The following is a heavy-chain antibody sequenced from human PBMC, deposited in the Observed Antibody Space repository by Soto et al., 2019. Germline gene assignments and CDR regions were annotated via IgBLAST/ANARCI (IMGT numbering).Heavy chain of an antibody. CDR2: ISYDVSTK. CDR3: GRGRGSYSFDY. Sequence: QVHLVESGGGVVQPGRSLRLSCAASGFTFSSYPMHWVRQAPGKGLEWVAIISYDVSTKYYAGSVKGRFTISRDNSKNTMYMQMNSLTAEDTDVYYCGRGRGSYSFDYWGQGTLVTVSS. D-gene: IGHD1-26*01. CDR1: GFTFSSYP. V-gene: IGHV3-30-3*01. J-gene: IGHJ4*02.